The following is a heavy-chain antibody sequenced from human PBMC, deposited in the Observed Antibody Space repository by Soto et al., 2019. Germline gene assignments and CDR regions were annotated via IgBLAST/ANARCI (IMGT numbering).Heavy chain of an antibody. CDR1: GGSISSYY. J-gene: IGHJ5*02. CDR2: IYYSGST. CDR3: ARARPGGWFDP. D-gene: IGHD3-10*01. Sequence: SETLSLTCSVSGGSISSYYWSWIRQPPGKGLEWIGYIYYSGSTNYNPSLKSRVTISVDTSKNQFSLKLSSVTAADTAVYYCARARPGGWFDPWGQGTLVTVSS. V-gene: IGHV4-59*08.